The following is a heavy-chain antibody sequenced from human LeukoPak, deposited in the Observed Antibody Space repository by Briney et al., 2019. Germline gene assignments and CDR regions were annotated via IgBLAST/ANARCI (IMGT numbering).Heavy chain of an antibody. D-gene: IGHD3-16*01. Sequence: GSLRLSCAASGFTFSSYWMHWVLQAPGKGLVWVSRINSDGSSTSYADSVKGRFTISRDNAKNTLYLQMNSLRAEDTAVYYCARVELGEYVMDVWGQGTTVTVSS. CDR1: GFTFSSYW. J-gene: IGHJ6*02. CDR3: ARVELGEYVMDV. CDR2: INSDGSST. V-gene: IGHV3-74*01.